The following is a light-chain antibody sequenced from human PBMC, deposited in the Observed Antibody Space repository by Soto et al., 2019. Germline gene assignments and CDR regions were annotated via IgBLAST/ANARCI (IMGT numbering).Light chain of an antibody. CDR3: QQCYTVPYT. V-gene: IGKV1-33*01. Sequence: DIQVTQSPSSLSASVGDRVTITCQASQDITKSLNWYQQQPGTDPKLLIYDASNLQSGVPSRFSGGGSGTDFTLTITSLQPDDLATYFCQQCYTVPYTFGQGTKVEIK. CDR2: DAS. J-gene: IGKJ2*01. CDR1: QDITKS.